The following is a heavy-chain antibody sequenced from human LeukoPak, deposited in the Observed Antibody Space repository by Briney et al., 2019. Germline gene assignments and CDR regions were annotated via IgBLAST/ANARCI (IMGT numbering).Heavy chain of an antibody. CDR3: AKGRSGSYVGDAFDI. CDR1: GFTFSSYG. V-gene: IGHV3-30*18. CDR2: ISYDGRNK. J-gene: IGHJ3*02. Sequence: PGRSLRLSCAASGFTFSSYGMHWVRQAPGKGLEWVAVISYDGRNKYYADSVKGRFTISRDNSKNTLYLQMNSLRAEDTAVYYCAKGRSGSYVGDAFDIWGQGTMVTVSS. D-gene: IGHD1-26*01.